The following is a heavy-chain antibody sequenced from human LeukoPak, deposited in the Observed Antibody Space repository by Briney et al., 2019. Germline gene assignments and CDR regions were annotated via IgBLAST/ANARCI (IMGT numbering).Heavy chain of an antibody. J-gene: IGHJ4*02. CDR1: GYTFTSCD. D-gene: IGHD6-19*01. CDR3: TRGSSGRRDY. CDR2: MNPNSGNT. V-gene: IGHV1-8*01. Sequence: ASAKVSCKASGYTFTSCDINWVRQATGQGLEWIGWMNPNSGNTGYGRSFQGRVTMTRDNSISTAYMELSNLRSEDTAIYYCTRGSSGRRDYWGQGTLVTVSS.